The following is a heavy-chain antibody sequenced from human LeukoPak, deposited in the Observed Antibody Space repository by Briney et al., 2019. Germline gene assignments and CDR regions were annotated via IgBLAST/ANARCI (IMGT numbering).Heavy chain of an antibody. CDR2: IRSKAYGGTP. J-gene: IGHJ4*02. CDR3: TRDQLLGSTGYPEFDY. Sequence: GGSLRLSCATSGFTLGDYVMSWVRQAPGKGLEWVGFIRSKAYGGTPEYAASVKDRFTISRDDSKSIAYLQMNSLETEDTAVYYCTRDQLLGSTGYPEFDYWGQETLVTVSS. D-gene: IGHD3-22*01. V-gene: IGHV3-49*04. CDR1: GFTLGDYV.